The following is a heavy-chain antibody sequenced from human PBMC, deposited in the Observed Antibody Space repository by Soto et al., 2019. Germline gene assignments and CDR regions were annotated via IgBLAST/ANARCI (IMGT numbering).Heavy chain of an antibody. CDR2: ISHEGNRK. CDR3: ANGYFRQVVDHWFHS. Sequence: QVKLVESGGGGVLPGRSLRLSCKAPGFSLSQYDVHWVRQEAGKGLEWVAVISHEGNRKYYADSVEGQITISRANSQNTVDLRLDSLKRDDTATYFCANGYFRQVVDHWFHSWCQGILGTVSS. J-gene: IGHJ5*01. V-gene: IGHV3-30*18. D-gene: IGHD2-21*01. CDR1: GFSLSQYD.